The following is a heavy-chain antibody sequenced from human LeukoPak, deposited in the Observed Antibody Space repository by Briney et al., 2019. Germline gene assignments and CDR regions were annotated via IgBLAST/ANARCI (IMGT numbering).Heavy chain of an antibody. J-gene: IGHJ3*02. CDR3: TREIMAVFGDAFDI. Sequence: GGSLRLSCAASGFTFSSYEMNWVRQAPGKGLEGVSYISDGGSSIRYADSVKGRFTISRDNAKNSLYLQMNSLRAEDTAVYYCTREIMAVFGDAFDIWGQGTMVTVSS. CDR2: ISDGGSSI. V-gene: IGHV3-48*03. D-gene: IGHD6-19*01. CDR1: GFTFSSYE.